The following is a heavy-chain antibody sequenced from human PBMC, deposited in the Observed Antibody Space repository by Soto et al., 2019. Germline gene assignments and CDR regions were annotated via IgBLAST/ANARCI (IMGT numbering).Heavy chain of an antibody. CDR3: AKGGYQLLSGFNYYYLDV. J-gene: IGHJ6*03. V-gene: IGHV3-23*01. Sequence: GGSLRLSCAASGFAFSSYAMSWVRQAPGKGLEWVVVITTGGDTYHADSVKGRFNISRDNSKNTVNLQMNSLRAEDTAVYYCAKGGYQLLSGFNYYYLDVWGKGTTVTVSS. CDR1: GFAFSSYA. CDR2: ITTGGDT. D-gene: IGHD2-2*01.